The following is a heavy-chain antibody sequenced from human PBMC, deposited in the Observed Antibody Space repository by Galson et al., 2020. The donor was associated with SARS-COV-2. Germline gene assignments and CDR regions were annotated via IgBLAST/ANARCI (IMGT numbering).Heavy chain of an antibody. CDR3: ARALATTPFYYFDS. V-gene: IGHV3-33*01. CDR1: GFTFSAYA. Sequence: GESLKISCAASGFTFSAYAMHWVRQAPGEGLEWVALIYSDGSETYYRDSVKGRFTISRDNSKNTLDLQMNSLRAEDTALYYCARALATTPFYYFDSWGQGIPVTVSS. J-gene: IGHJ4*02. D-gene: IGHD2-15*01. CDR2: IYSDGSET.